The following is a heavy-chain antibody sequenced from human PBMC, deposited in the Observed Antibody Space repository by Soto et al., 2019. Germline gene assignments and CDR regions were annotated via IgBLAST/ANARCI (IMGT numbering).Heavy chain of an antibody. CDR1: GGTFSSYT. V-gene: IGHV1-69*08. CDR3: ARDLGLRPPFDY. CDR2: IIPILGIA. Sequence: QVQLVQSGAEVKKPGSSVKVSCKASGGTFSSYTISWVRQAPGQGLEWMGRIIPILGIANYAQKFQGRVTITADKSTSPAYMELSSLRSEDTAVYYCARDLGLRPPFDYWGQGTLVTVSS. J-gene: IGHJ4*02. D-gene: IGHD5-12*01.